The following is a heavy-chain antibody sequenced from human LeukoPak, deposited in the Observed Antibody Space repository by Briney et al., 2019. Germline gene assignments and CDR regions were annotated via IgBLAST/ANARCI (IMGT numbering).Heavy chain of an antibody. Sequence: ASVKVSCKASGYTFTSYDINWVRQATGQGLEWMGWMNPSSGNTGYAQKFQGRVTMTRNTSISTAYMELSSLRSEDTAVYYCARGRGRCSSTSCYRWFDPWGQGTLVTVSS. V-gene: IGHV1-8*01. CDR2: MNPSSGNT. CDR3: ARGRGRCSSTSCYRWFDP. J-gene: IGHJ5*02. CDR1: GYTFTSYD. D-gene: IGHD2-2*01.